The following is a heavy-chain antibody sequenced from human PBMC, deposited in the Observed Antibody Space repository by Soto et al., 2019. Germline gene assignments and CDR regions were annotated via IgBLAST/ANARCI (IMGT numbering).Heavy chain of an antibody. J-gene: IGHJ4*02. CDR3: ARESVSSGWYYFDY. CDR1: GFTFSSYW. V-gene: IGHV3-74*01. Sequence: QPGGSLRLSCAASGFTFSSYWMHWVRQAPGKGLVWVSRINSDGSSTSYADSVKGRFTISRDNAKNTLYLQMNSLRAEDTAVYYCARESVSSGWYYFDYWGQGTLVTVSS. CDR2: INSDGSST. D-gene: IGHD6-19*01.